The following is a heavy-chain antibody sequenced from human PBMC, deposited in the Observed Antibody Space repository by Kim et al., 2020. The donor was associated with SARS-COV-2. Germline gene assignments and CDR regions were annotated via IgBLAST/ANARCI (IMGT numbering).Heavy chain of an antibody. J-gene: IGHJ4*02. V-gene: IGHV4-34*01. Sequence: SETLSLTCAVYGGSFSGYYWSWIRQPPGKGLEWIGEINHSGSTNYNPSLKSRVTISVDTSKNQFSLKLSSVTAADTAVYYCARVRRVVGATNFDYWGQGTLVTVSS. CDR3: ARVRRVVGATNFDY. D-gene: IGHD1-26*01. CDR2: INHSGST. CDR1: GGSFSGYY.